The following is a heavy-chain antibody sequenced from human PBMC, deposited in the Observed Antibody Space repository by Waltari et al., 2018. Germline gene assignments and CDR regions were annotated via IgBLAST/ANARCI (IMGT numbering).Heavy chain of an antibody. D-gene: IGHD3-22*01. CDR3: ARDVSYYYDSSGYYALQTGAFDI. V-gene: IGHV4-38-2*02. J-gene: IGHJ3*02. Sequence: LVKPSETLSLTCAVSGYSISSGYYWGWIRQPPGKGLAWIGIIYHSGSTYYNPSLKSRVTISVDTPKNQFSLKLSSVTAADTAVYYCARDVSYYYDSSGYYALQTGAFDIWGQGTMVTVSS. CDR1: GYSISSGYY. CDR2: IYHSGST.